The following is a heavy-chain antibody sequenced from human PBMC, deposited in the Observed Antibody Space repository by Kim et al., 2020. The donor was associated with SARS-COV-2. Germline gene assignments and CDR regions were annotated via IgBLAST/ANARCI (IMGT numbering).Heavy chain of an antibody. V-gene: IGHV3-30*02. Sequence: YADAMKGRFTISRDNSKNPVYMKMSNLRAEDTAIYYCTNYGSGSGNLWGQGTLVIVSS. D-gene: IGHD2-15*01. CDR3: TNYGSGSGNL. J-gene: IGHJ4*02.